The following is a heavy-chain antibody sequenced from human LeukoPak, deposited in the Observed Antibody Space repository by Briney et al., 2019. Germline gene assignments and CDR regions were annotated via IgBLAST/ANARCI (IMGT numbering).Heavy chain of an antibody. J-gene: IGHJ6*02. CDR3: ARDRSYYGSGSYAYYYGMDV. CDR1: RFTVSSNY. D-gene: IGHD3-10*01. Sequence: GGSLRLSCAASRFTVSSNYMSWVRQAPGKGLEWVSFIYSSGSTYYADSVRGRFTISRHNSKNTLYLQMNSLRAEDTAVYYCARDRSYYGSGSYAYYYGMDVWGQGTTVTVSS. V-gene: IGHV3-53*04. CDR2: IYSSGST.